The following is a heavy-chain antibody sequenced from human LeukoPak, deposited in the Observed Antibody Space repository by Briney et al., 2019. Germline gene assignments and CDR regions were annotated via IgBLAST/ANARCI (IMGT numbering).Heavy chain of an antibody. Sequence: PGGSLRLSCAASGFTFTSYWMHWVRQVPGKGLVWIAHVSPDGGRTDYADSVKGRFTVSRDNTTHILYLKMNRLTADDTAVYYCARVLSYFGSGSYPAYWGQGTLVTVSS. CDR3: ARVLSYFGSGSYPAY. V-gene: IGHV3-74*01. CDR2: VSPDGGRT. J-gene: IGHJ4*02. CDR1: GFTFTSYW. D-gene: IGHD3-10*01.